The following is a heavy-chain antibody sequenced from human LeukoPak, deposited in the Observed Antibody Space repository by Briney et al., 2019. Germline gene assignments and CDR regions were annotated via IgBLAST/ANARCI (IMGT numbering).Heavy chain of an antibody. V-gene: IGHV1-3*01. CDR2: INAGNGNT. J-gene: IGHJ4*02. CDR3: ARASTSCYCFDY. D-gene: IGHD2-2*01. Sequence: ASVKVSCKASGYTFTSYPMHWVRQAPGQRLEWMGWINAGNGNTKYSQNFQGRVTITRDTSASTAYMELSSLRSEDTAVYYCARASTSCYCFDYWGQGTPVTVSS. CDR1: GYTFTSYP.